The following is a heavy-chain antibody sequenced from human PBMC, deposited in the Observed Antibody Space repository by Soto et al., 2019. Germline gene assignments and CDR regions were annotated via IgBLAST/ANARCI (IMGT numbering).Heavy chain of an antibody. D-gene: IGHD3-16*02. J-gene: IGHJ6*02. V-gene: IGHV1-69*11. CDR3: ARWPQPRYTADPYAVDV. CDR1: GGTFSSSG. Sequence: QVHLVQSGTEVKKPGSSVKVSCKASGGTFSSSGFSWVRQAPGQGLEWMGMIVPSLDTTNYAQKFQARVTKTADEVTSTAYMEVRSLRAEDTAVYYCARWPQPRYTADPYAVDVWGQGTRVIVSS. CDR2: IVPSLDTT.